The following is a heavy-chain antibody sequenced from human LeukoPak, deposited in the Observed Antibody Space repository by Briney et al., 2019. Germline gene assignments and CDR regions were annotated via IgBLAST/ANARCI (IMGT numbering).Heavy chain of an antibody. D-gene: IGHD2-15*01. V-gene: IGHV6-1*01. CDR2: TYYRSEWYN. CDR3: ARLGLGGAFDI. J-gene: IGHJ3*02. CDR1: GDSVSSNSAV. Sequence: KPSQTLSLTCAISGDSVSSNSAVWNWIRQSPSRGLEWLGRTYYRSEWYNDYAVSVKSRITIKPDTSKNQFSLQLNSATPEDTAVYYCARLGLGGAFDIWGQGTMVTVSS.